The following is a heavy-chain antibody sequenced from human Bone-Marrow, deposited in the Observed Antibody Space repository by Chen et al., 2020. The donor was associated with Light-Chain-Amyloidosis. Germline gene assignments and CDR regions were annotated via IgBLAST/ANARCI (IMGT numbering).Heavy chain of an antibody. CDR2: IKNSGST. V-gene: IGHV4-34*02. D-gene: IGHD2-21*02. CDR3: AKSLYCGGDCA. J-gene: IGHJ5*02. Sequence: QVQLQQWGAGLLRPSETLSLTCAAYGGSFSDYYWSWIRQSPGKGLEWIGEIKNSGSTKYNPSLKSRVSMSLDTSKNQFSLKLSSVTAADTAIYYCAKSLYCGGDCAWGQGTLVTVSS. CDR1: GGSFSDYY.